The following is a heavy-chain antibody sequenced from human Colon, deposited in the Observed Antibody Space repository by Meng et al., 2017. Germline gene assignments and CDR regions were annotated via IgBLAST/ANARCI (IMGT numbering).Heavy chain of an antibody. V-gene: IGHV6-1*01. CDR3: ARSGSSGWIDY. CDR1: GDSVSSNSSA. D-gene: IGHD6-19*01. Sequence: QLREPCPGLVNPSQTPSLPSAISGDSVSSNSSAWTWIRQSPSRGLEWLGRTYYRSKWYNGYAVSVKSRITINPDTSKNQFSLQLNSVTPEDTAMYYCARSGSSGWIDYWGQGTLVTVSS. J-gene: IGHJ4*02. CDR2: TYYRSKWYN.